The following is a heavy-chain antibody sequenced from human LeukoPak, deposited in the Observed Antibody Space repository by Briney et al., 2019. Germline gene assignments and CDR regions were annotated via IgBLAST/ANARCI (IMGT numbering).Heavy chain of an antibody. D-gene: IGHD2-15*01. CDR1: GFTFSSYA. J-gene: IGHJ4*02. Sequence: GGSLRLSCAASGFTFSSYAMRWVRQAPGKGLEWVSAISGSGGSTYYADSVKGRFTISRDNSKSTLYLQMNSLRAEDTAVYYCAKVPNCSGGSCYYHSTGYFDYWGQGTLVTVSS. CDR2: ISGSGGST. CDR3: AKVPNCSGGSCYYHSTGYFDY. V-gene: IGHV3-23*01.